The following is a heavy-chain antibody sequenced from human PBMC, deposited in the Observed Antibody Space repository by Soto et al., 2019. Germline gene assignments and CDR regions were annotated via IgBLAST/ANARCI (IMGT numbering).Heavy chain of an antibody. Sequence: GGSLRLSCVASGFTFTNFWMSWVRQAPGKGLEWVANIKGDGSEKRYEDSVKGRVTISRDNAKNSVYLQMNSLRVEDTGLYYCGRDEVRNGVGVWGQGTTVTVS. CDR2: IKGDGSEK. J-gene: IGHJ6*02. V-gene: IGHV3-7*01. CDR3: GRDEVRNGVGV. CDR1: GFTFTNFW.